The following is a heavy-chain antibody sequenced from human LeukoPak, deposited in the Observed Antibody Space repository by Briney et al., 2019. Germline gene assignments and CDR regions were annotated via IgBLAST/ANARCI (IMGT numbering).Heavy chain of an antibody. J-gene: IGHJ4*02. CDR3: ARVMDYGGNRENFDY. V-gene: IGHV1-2*02. Sequence: ASVKVSCRASGYTFTDYYMHWVRQAPGQGLEWMGWINPNSGGTNYAQKFQGRVTMTRDTSINTAYMELSRLRSDDTAVYYCARVMDYGGNRENFDYWGQGTLVTVSS. D-gene: IGHD4-23*01. CDR2: INPNSGGT. CDR1: GYTFTDYY.